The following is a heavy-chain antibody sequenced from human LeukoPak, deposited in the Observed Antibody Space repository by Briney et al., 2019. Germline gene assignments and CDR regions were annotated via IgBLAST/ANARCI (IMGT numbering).Heavy chain of an antibody. Sequence: PSETLSLTCTVSGGSISSYYWSWIRQPPGKGLGWIGYIYTSGSTNYNPSLKSRVTISVDTSKNQFSLKLSSVTAADTAVYYCARGVIVPAAIEDYYMDVWGKGTTVTVSS. J-gene: IGHJ6*03. CDR1: GGSISSYY. CDR2: IYTSGST. V-gene: IGHV4-4*09. CDR3: ARGVIVPAAIEDYYMDV. D-gene: IGHD2-2*01.